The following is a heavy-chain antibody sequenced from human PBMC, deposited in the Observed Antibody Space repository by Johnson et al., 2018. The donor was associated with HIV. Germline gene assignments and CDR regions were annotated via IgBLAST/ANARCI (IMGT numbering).Heavy chain of an antibody. CDR2: ISWNSGSI. Sequence: VQLVESGGGVVQPGRSLRLSCAASGFTFDDYAMHWVRQAPGKGLEWVSGISWNSGSIGYADSVKGRFTISRDNAKNSLSLQMNSLRAEDTAVYYCATDGTRDIVANGAFDIWGQGTMVTVSS. D-gene: IGHD2-15*01. CDR1: GFTFDDYA. V-gene: IGHV3-9*01. CDR3: ATDGTRDIVANGAFDI. J-gene: IGHJ3*02.